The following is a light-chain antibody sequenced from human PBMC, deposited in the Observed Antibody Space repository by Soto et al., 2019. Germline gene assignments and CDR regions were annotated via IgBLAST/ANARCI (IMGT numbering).Light chain of an antibody. CDR3: QQYGSSLWT. Sequence: EIVLTQSPGTLSLSPGERATLSCRASQSVSSNYLAWYQQKPGQAPRLLIYGASSRATGIPDRFSGSGSGTDFSLTISRREPEDFAVYCCQQYGSSLWTFGQGAKVEIK. J-gene: IGKJ1*01. V-gene: IGKV3-20*01. CDR1: QSVSSNY. CDR2: GAS.